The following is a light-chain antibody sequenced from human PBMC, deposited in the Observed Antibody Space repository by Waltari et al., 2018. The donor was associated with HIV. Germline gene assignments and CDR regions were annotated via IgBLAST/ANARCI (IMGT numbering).Light chain of an antibody. J-gene: IGLJ3*02. CDR3: AAWDDSLSGPV. V-gene: IGLV1-47*01. CDR2: RNN. Sequence: QSVLTQPPSASGTPGQRLTISWSASSSNIGSNYVYWYQQLPGTAPKLLIYRNNQRPSGFPDRFSGSKSGTSASLAISGLRSEDEADYYCAAWDDSLSGPVFGGGTKLTVL. CDR1: SSNIGSNY.